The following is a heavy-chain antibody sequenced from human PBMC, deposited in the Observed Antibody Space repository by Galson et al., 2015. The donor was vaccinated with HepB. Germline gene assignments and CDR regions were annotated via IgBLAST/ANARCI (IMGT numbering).Heavy chain of an antibody. CDR3: AREAKVGARFAYLDY. V-gene: IGHV3-33*08. J-gene: IGHJ4*02. CDR2: IWYDGSNK. Sequence: SLRLSCAASGFTFSSYGMHWVRQAPGKGLEWVAVIWYDGSNKYYADSVKGRFTISRDNSKNTLYLQMNSLRAEDTAVYYCAREAKVGARFAYLDYWGQGTLVTVSS. D-gene: IGHD1-26*01. CDR1: GFTFSSYG.